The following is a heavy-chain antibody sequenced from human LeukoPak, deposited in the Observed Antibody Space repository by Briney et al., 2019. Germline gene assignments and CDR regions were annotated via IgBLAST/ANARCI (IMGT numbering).Heavy chain of an antibody. V-gene: IGHV1-18*01. J-gene: IGHJ4*02. CDR1: GYSFTTYG. CDR2: ISAYNGNT. Sequence: ASVTDSCKASGYSFTTYGISWVRQAPGQGLEWMGWISAYNGNTNYAQRLQGRVTMTTDTSTSTAYMEVRSLGSDDTAVYYCARIHLGRGLDYWSQGTLVTVSS. CDR3: ARIHLGRGLDY.